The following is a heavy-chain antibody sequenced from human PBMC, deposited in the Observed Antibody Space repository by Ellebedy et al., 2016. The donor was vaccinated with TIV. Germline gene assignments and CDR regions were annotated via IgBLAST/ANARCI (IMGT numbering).Heavy chain of an antibody. J-gene: IGHJ5*02. V-gene: IGHV1-3*01. D-gene: IGHD3-22*01. Sequence: AASVKVSCKASGYTFTTYAMHWVRQAPGQRLEWMGWINAGNANTKYSQKFQGRVTITRDTSASTAYMELSSLRSEDTAVYYCARLSRVYDSSGDNWFDPWGQGTLVTVSS. CDR2: INAGNANT. CDR3: ARLSRVYDSSGDNWFDP. CDR1: GYTFTTYA.